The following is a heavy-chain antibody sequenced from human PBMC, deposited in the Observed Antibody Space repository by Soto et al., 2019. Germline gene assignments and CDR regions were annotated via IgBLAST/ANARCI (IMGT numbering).Heavy chain of an antibody. CDR1: GYSFNSYW. CDR3: ARRGVYCSSTSCYNYYYYGMDV. Sequence: GESLKISCKGSGYSFNSYWIGWVRQRPGKGLEWMGIIYPGDSDTRYRPSFPGQVTISADKYISTAYLQWSSLQASDTAMYYCARRGVYCSSTSCYNYYYYGMDVWGQGTTVTVSS. D-gene: IGHD2-2*02. J-gene: IGHJ6*02. CDR2: IYPGDSDT. V-gene: IGHV5-51*01.